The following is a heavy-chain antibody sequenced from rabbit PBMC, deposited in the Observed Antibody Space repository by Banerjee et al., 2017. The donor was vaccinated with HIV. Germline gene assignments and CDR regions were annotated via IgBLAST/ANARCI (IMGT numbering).Heavy chain of an antibody. V-gene: IGHV1S45*01. D-gene: IGHD1-1*01. CDR3: ARGYWTDGLHL. Sequence: QQQLEESGGGLVKPGGTLTLTCKASGIDFNSYYYMCWVRQAPGKGPEWIACIYIGSGGTTYYADWAKGRFTISKTSSTTVTLQMTSLTAADTATYFCARGYWTDGLHLWGTGTLVTVS. J-gene: IGHJ4*01. CDR2: IYIGSGGTT. CDR1: GIDFNSYYY.